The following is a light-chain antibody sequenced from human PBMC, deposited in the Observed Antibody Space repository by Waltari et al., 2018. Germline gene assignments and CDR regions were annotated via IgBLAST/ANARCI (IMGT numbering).Light chain of an antibody. CDR3: SSYAGSNSVV. V-gene: IGLV2-8*01. Sequence: QSALTQPPSASGSPGQSVTISCTGTSSDVGGYNYVSWYQQHPGKAPKLMIYEVSKRPSGVPDRCAGSKSGNTSSLTVSGLQAEEEADYYCSSYAGSNSVVFGGGTKLTVL. CDR1: SSDVGGYNY. J-gene: IGLJ2*01. CDR2: EVS.